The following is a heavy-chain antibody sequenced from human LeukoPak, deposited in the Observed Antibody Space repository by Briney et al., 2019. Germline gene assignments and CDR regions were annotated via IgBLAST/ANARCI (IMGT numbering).Heavy chain of an antibody. CDR2: INHSGST. V-gene: IGHV4-34*01. Sequence: SETLSLTCAVYGGTFSGYYCHWIRQPPGKGLEWLGEINHSGSTNYNPYLKSRVTISVDTSKNQFALKLCSVIAADTAVYYCARGSAGDIVATIRTLDYWGQGTLVTVSS. D-gene: IGHD5-12*01. CDR3: ARGSAGDIVATIRTLDY. CDR1: GGTFSGYY. J-gene: IGHJ4*02.